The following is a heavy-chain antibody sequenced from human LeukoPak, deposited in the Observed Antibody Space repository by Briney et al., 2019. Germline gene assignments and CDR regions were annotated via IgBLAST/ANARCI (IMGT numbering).Heavy chain of an antibody. Sequence: GGSLRLSCAASGFTFSSYAMSWVRQAPGKGLEWVSAISGSGGSTYYADSVRGRFTISRDNSKNTLYLQMNSLRAEDTAVYYCAKVFKRITMVRGVFDIGGQGTMVTVSS. CDR1: GFTFSSYA. J-gene: IGHJ3*02. D-gene: IGHD3-10*01. CDR3: AKVFKRITMVRGVFDI. CDR2: ISGSGGST. V-gene: IGHV3-23*01.